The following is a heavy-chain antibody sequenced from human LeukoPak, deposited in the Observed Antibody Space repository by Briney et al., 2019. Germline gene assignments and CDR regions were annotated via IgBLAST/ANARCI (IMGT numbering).Heavy chain of an antibody. CDR1: GFTFSTYS. Sequence: GGSLRLSCAASGFTFSTYSINWVRQAPGKGLEWVSYISSTYDIYYADSVRGRFTISRDNAKNSLYLQMSSLSAEDTAMYYCARDHNWGFDYWGQGTLVTVSS. J-gene: IGHJ4*02. CDR2: ISSTYDI. V-gene: IGHV3-48*01. D-gene: IGHD7-27*01. CDR3: ARDHNWGFDY.